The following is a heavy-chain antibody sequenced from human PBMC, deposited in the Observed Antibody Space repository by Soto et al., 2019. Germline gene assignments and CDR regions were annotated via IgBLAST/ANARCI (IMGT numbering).Heavy chain of an antibody. Sequence: ASVKVSCKVSGYTLTELSMHWVRQAPGKGLEWMGGFDPEDGETIYAQKFQGRVTMTEDTSTDTAYMELSSLRSEDTAVYYCATYCISTSCYTGENWFDPWGQGTLVTFSS. V-gene: IGHV1-24*01. D-gene: IGHD2-2*02. CDR2: FDPEDGET. CDR3: ATYCISTSCYTGENWFDP. J-gene: IGHJ5*02. CDR1: GYTLTELS.